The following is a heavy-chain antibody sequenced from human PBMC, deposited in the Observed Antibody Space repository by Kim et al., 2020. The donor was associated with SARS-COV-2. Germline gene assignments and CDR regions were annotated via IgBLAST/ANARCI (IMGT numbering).Heavy chain of an antibody. J-gene: IGHJ4*02. CDR3: ARDTSLVVAASPLDY. V-gene: IGHV3-30*01. D-gene: IGHD2-15*01. Sequence: DTVKGRFTIARDNAKTTLYLQVNSVRAEDTAVYYCARDTSLVVAASPLDYWGQGTLVTVSS.